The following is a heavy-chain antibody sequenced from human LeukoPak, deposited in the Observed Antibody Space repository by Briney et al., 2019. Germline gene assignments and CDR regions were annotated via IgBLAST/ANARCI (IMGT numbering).Heavy chain of an antibody. CDR1: GYTFTSYD. D-gene: IGHD3-10*01. CDR2: MNPNSGNT. CDR3: ARWGIYGSGTYYYYGMDV. J-gene: IGHJ6*02. Sequence: ASVKVSCKASGYTFTSYDINWVRQAPGQGLEWMGWMNPNSGNTGYAQKFQGRVTMTRNTSISTAYMELSSLRSEDTAVYYCARWGIYGSGTYYYYGMDVWGQGTTVTVSS. V-gene: IGHV1-8*01.